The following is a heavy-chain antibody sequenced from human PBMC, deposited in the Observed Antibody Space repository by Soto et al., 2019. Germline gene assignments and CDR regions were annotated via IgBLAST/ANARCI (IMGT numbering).Heavy chain of an antibody. D-gene: IGHD3-10*01. J-gene: IGHJ4*02. CDR3: ASGADGDY. CDR2: ISAYNGNT. V-gene: IGHV1-18*01. CDR1: GYTFTSYG. Sequence: QVQLVQSGAEVKEPGPSVKVSCKALGYTFTSYGTTGVRQAPGQGLEWMGWISAYNGNTNYAQKLQGRVTMTTDTFTSTAYMELRSLRSDDTAVYYCASGADGDYWGQGTLVTVSS.